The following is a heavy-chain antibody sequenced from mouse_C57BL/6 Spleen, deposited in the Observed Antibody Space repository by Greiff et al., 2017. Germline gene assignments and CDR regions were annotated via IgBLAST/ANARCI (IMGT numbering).Heavy chain of an antibody. CDR1: CYTFTSYW. CDR2: INPSSGYT. D-gene: IGHD2-5*01. J-gene: IGHJ3*01. CDR3: AREGCDCSDYDWFAY. Sequence: VQLKESGAELAKPGDSVKLSCKASCYTFTSYWMHWVKQRAGQGLEWIGYINPSSGYTKYNQKFKDKATLTADKSSSTAYMQLSSLTYEASAVYYCAREGCDCSDYDWFAYWGQGTLVTVSA. V-gene: IGHV1-7*01.